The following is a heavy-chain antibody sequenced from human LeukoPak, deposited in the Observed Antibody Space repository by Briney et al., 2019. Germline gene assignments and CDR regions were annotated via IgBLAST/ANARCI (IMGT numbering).Heavy chain of an antibody. Sequence: ASVKVSCKASGYTFTGYYMHWVRQAPGQGLEWMGWINPNSGGTNYAQKFQGRVTMTRDTSISTAYMELSRLRPDDTAVYYCARSFGSGWNGDAFDIWGQGTMVTVSS. CDR1: GYTFTGYY. J-gene: IGHJ3*02. CDR2: INPNSGGT. D-gene: IGHD6-19*01. V-gene: IGHV1-2*02. CDR3: ARSFGSGWNGDAFDI.